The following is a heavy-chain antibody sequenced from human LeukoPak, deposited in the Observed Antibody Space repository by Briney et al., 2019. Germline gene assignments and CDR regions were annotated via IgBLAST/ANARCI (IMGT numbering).Heavy chain of an antibody. CDR1: GFIFSSYE. D-gene: IGHD3-22*01. CDR2: ISNTGDII. CDR3: AGHYDSSGYRVDVFDI. J-gene: IGHJ3*02. V-gene: IGHV3-48*03. Sequence: PGGSLRLSCVASGFIFSSYEMNWVRQAPGKGLEWISHISNTGDIIHYADSVEGRFTISRDNAKNSLYLQMNSLRAEDTAVYYCAGHYDSSGYRVDVFDIWGQGTMVTVSS.